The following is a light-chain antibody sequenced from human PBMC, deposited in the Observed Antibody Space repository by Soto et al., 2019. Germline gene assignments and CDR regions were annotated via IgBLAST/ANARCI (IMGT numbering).Light chain of an antibody. J-gene: IGKJ3*01. CDR3: QQYCSSPSFT. CDR2: GTS. CDR1: QSVSSSY. V-gene: IGKV3-20*01. Sequence: EIVLTQSPGTLSLSPGERATLSCRASQSVSSSYLAWYQQKPGQAPRLLIYGTSGRATGIPDRFGGSGSGTDFTLTISRLEPEDFAVYYCQQYCSSPSFTFGPGTTVDIK.